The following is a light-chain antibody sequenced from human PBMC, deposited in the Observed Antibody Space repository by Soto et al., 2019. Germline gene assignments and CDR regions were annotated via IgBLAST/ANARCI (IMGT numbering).Light chain of an antibody. Sequence: EIVLTQSPATLSLSPGERATLSCRASQSVRSYVAWYQQKPGQAPRLLIYDASNRATGIPARFSGSGSGTDFTLTISSLEPEDFAVYYCQQYGSSPRTFGQGTKVEIK. V-gene: IGKV3-11*01. CDR1: QSVRSY. CDR2: DAS. J-gene: IGKJ1*01. CDR3: QQYGSSPRT.